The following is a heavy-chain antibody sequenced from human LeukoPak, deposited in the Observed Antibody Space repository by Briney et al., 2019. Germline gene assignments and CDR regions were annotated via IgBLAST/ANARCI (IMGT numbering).Heavy chain of an antibody. J-gene: IGHJ4*02. Sequence: SETLSLTCTASGGSISSYYWSWIRQPPGKVLEWIGYIYYSGSTNYNPSLKSRVTISVDTSKNQFSLKLSSVTAADTAVYYCARGRRSNSSGYYVFDYWGQGTLVTVSS. D-gene: IGHD3-22*01. CDR1: GGSISSYY. CDR2: IYYSGST. CDR3: ARGRRSNSSGYYVFDY. V-gene: IGHV4-59*08.